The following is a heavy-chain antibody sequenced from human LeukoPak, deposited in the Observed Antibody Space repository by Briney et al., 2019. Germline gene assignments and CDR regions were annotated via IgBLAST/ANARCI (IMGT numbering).Heavy chain of an antibody. Sequence: GGSLRLSCAASGFTFSSYSMNWVRQAPGKGLEWVSSISSSISYIYYADSVKGRFTISRDNAKNSLYLQMNSLRAEDTAVYYCARSLANWGYDAFDIWGQGTMVTVSS. CDR1: GFTFSSYS. D-gene: IGHD7-27*01. CDR2: ISSSISYI. J-gene: IGHJ3*02. CDR3: ARSLANWGYDAFDI. V-gene: IGHV3-21*01.